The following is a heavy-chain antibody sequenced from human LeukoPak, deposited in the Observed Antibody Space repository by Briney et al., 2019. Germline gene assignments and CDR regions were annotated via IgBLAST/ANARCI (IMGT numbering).Heavy chain of an antibody. D-gene: IGHD1-7*01. CDR3: ARENWDYYFDY. Sequence: PSETLSLTCTVSGGSISSYYWSWIRQPPGKGLEWIGEINHSGSTNYNPSLKSRVTISVDTSKNQFSLKLSSVTAADTAVYYCARENWDYYFDYWGQGTLVTVSS. CDR1: GGSISSYY. CDR2: INHSGST. V-gene: IGHV4-34*01. J-gene: IGHJ4*02.